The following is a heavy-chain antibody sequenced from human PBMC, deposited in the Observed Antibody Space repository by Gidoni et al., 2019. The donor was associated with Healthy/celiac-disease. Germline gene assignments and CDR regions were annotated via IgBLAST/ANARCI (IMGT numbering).Heavy chain of an antibody. V-gene: IGHV5-51*01. CDR2: IYPGDTDT. Sequence: EVQLVQSGAEVKKPGESLKVSCKGSGYSFTSYWLGWVRQMPGKGLEWMGIIYPGDTDTRYSPSCQGQVTISADKSISTAYLQWSSLKASDTAMYYCARGGYCSSTSCPMGDYWGQGTLVTVSS. D-gene: IGHD2-2*01. J-gene: IGHJ4*02. CDR1: GYSFTSYW. CDR3: ARGGYCSSTSCPMGDY.